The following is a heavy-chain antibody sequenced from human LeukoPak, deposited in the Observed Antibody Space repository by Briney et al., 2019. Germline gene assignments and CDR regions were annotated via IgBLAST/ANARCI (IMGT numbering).Heavy chain of an antibody. V-gene: IGHV3-23*01. Sequence: GGSLRLSCAASGFTFSSYAMSWVRQAPGKGLEWVSAISGSGGSTYYADSVKGRFTISRDNSKNTLYLQMDSLRAGDTAVYYCAKANLGYCSSTSCYNFDYWGQGTLVTVSS. CDR3: AKANLGYCSSTSCYNFDY. CDR2: ISGSGGST. J-gene: IGHJ4*02. D-gene: IGHD2-2*01. CDR1: GFTFSSYA.